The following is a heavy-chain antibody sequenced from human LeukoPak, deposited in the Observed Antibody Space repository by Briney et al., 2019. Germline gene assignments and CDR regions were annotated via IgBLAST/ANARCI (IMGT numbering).Heavy chain of an antibody. J-gene: IGHJ4*02. V-gene: IGHV4-34*01. D-gene: IGHD1-26*01. CDR1: GGSFTDYY. CDR2: VSYSGTT. Sequence: SETLSLTCAVYGGSFTDYYWSWIRQPPGKGLEWIATVSYSGTTYYNPSLKSRVTMSVDTSTNHFSLKLSSVTAADTAVYYCARYSFPVGRHFDYWGQGTLVTVSS. CDR3: ARYSFPVGRHFDY.